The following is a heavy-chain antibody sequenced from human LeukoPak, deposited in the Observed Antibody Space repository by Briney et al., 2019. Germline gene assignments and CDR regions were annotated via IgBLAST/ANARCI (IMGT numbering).Heavy chain of an antibody. CDR1: GFTFSDYY. CDR2: ISSSGSTI. CDR3: ARDFRTLIRYYYYGMDV. D-gene: IGHD1-14*01. Sequence: GGSLRLSCAASGFTFSDYYMGWIRQAPGKGLEWVSYISSSGSTIYYADSVKGRFTISRDNAKNSLYLQMNSLRAEDTAVYYCARDFRTLIRYYYYGMDVWGQGTTVTVSS. J-gene: IGHJ6*02. V-gene: IGHV3-11*01.